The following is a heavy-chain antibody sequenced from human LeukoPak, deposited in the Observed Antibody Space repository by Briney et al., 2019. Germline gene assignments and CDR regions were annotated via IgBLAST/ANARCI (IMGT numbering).Heavy chain of an antibody. CDR3: ARLTIYNYVYYMDV. CDR2: IRYDGSNK. J-gene: IGHJ6*03. D-gene: IGHD5-18*01. V-gene: IGHV3-30*02. Sequence: SGGSLRLSCAASGFTFSSYGMHWVRQAPGKGLEWVAFIRYDGSNKYYADSVKGRFTISRDNSKNTLYLQMNSLRAEDTAVYYCARLTIYNYVYYMDVWGKGTTVTVSS. CDR1: GFTFSSYG.